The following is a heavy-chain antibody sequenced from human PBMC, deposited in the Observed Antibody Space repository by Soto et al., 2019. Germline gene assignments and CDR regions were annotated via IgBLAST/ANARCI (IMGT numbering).Heavy chain of an antibody. CDR3: AKRARPDFYYPPV. Sequence: VSLRLCCAASGFTLSGYAMDWVRQAPGKGLEYVSGISSNGVGTYYANSVQGRFTISRDNSKNTVYLQMGSLRPEDMAVYYCAKRARPDFYYPPVWGQGTTVTVSS. J-gene: IGHJ6*02. CDR1: GFTLSGYA. CDR2: ISSNGVGT. D-gene: IGHD6-6*01. V-gene: IGHV3-64*01.